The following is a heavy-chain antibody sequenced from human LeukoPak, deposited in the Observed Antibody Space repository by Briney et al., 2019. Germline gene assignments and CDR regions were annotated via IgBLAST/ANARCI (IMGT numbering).Heavy chain of an antibody. Sequence: GGSLRLSCAASGFTFSSYGMHWVRQAPGKGLEWVAVIWYDGSNKYYADSVKGRFTISRDNSKNTLYLQMNSLRAEDTAVYYCARGGGSSGPTGYGMDVWGQGTTVTVPS. CDR3: ARGGGSSGPTGYGMDV. J-gene: IGHJ6*02. V-gene: IGHV3-33*01. D-gene: IGHD6-19*01. CDR1: GFTFSSYG. CDR2: IWYDGSNK.